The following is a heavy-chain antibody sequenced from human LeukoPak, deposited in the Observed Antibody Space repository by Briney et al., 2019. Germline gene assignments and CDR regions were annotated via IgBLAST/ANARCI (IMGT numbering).Heavy chain of an antibody. Sequence: SETLSLTCTVSGGSMRNYYWNWIRQPAGKGLEWIGRIYTSGSTNYNPSLKRRVTMSVDTSKNQFSLKLSSVTAADTAVYYCARGYCSGGSCYPGYFDYWGQGTLVTVSS. D-gene: IGHD2-15*01. CDR1: GGSMRNYY. J-gene: IGHJ4*02. V-gene: IGHV4-4*07. CDR2: IYTSGST. CDR3: ARGYCSGGSCYPGYFDY.